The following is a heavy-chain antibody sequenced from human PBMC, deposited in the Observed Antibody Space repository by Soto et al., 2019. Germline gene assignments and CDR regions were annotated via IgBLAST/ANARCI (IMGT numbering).Heavy chain of an antibody. Sequence: GGSLRLSCAASGFTFSSYAMSWVRQAPGKGLEWVSAISGSGGSTYYADSVKGRFTISRDNSKNTLYLQMNSLRAEDTAVYYCAKTPLAPYYYDSSGYYSDLDYWGQGTLVTVS. J-gene: IGHJ4*02. CDR3: AKTPLAPYYYDSSGYYSDLDY. CDR2: ISGSGGST. CDR1: GFTFSSYA. V-gene: IGHV3-23*01. D-gene: IGHD3-22*01.